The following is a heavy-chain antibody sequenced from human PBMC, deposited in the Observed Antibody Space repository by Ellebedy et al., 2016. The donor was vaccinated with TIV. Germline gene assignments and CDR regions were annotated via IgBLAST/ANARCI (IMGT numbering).Heavy chain of an antibody. V-gene: IGHV1-18*04. Sequence: AASVKVSCKASGYTFSDYGISWVRQAPGQGPEWMGWISAYNGITHYAQKVQGRVTMTTDTSTSTAYMELRSLRSDDTAVYYCAREEMYFYDSAGYYYGSHGMDVWGQGTTVTVS. J-gene: IGHJ6*02. CDR1: GYTFSDYG. CDR3: AREEMYFYDSAGYYYGSHGMDV. CDR2: ISAYNGIT. D-gene: IGHD3-22*01.